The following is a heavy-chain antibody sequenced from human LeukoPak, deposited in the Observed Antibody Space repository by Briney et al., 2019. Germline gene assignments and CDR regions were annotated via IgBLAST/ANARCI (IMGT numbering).Heavy chain of an antibody. V-gene: IGHV3-11*04. Sequence: GGSLSLSCAASGFPFSDYYMSWIRQAPGKGLEWVSYISSSGSTIYYADSVKGRFTISRDNAKNSLYLQMNSLRAEDTAVYYCASRDYDSSGFDYWGQGTLVTVPS. CDR2: ISSSGSTI. CDR1: GFPFSDYY. D-gene: IGHD3-22*01. J-gene: IGHJ4*02. CDR3: ASRDYDSSGFDY.